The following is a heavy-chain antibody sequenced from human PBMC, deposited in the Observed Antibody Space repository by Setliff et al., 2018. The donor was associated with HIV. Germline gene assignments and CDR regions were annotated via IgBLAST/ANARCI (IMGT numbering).Heavy chain of an antibody. Sequence: GESLKISCKGSGYSFTNNWIGWVRQMPGKGLEWMGITHPEDSDTRYNPSFQGQVTMSTNKSISTAYLQWNSLKASDTAMYYCARRLYSSEAFDPWGQGTLVTVSS. D-gene: IGHD6-25*01. CDR2: THPEDSDT. J-gene: IGHJ5*02. CDR3: ARRLYSSEAFDP. CDR1: GYSFTNNW. V-gene: IGHV5-51*01.